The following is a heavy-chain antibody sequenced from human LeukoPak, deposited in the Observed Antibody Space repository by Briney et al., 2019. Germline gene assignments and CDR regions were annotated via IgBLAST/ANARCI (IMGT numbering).Heavy chain of an antibody. CDR2: IIPILGIA. CDR3: ARDLVRSSGWYKYYFDY. V-gene: IGHV1-69*04. Sequence: SVKVSCKASGGTFSSYAISWVRQAPGQGLEWMGRIIPILGIANYAQKFQGRVTITADKSTSTAYMELSSLRSEDTAVYYCARDLVRSSGWYKYYFDYWGQGTLVTVSS. J-gene: IGHJ4*02. CDR1: GGTFSSYA. D-gene: IGHD6-19*01.